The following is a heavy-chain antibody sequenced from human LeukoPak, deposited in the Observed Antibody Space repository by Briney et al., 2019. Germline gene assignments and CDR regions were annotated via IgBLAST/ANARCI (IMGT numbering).Heavy chain of an antibody. V-gene: IGHV4-59*01. Sequence: SETLSLTCTVSGGSISSYYWSWIRQPPGKGLEWIGYIYYSGSTNYNPSLKSRVTISVDTSKNQFSLKLSSVTAADTAVYYCARCPPRGTYYYYMDVWGKGTTVTVSS. J-gene: IGHJ6*03. CDR2: IYYSGST. CDR3: ARCPPRGTYYYYMDV. CDR1: GGSISSYY. D-gene: IGHD1-14*01.